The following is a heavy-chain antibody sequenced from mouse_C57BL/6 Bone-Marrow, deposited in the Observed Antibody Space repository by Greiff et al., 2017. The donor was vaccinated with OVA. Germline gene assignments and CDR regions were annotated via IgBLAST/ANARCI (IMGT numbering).Heavy chain of an antibody. V-gene: IGHV1-81*01. CDR1: GYTFTSYG. CDR3: ARGSFAY. Sequence: QVQLQQSGAELARPGASVKLSCKASGYTFTSYGISWVKQRTGQGLEWIGAIYPRSGNTYYNEKFKGKATLTADKSSSTAYMELRSLTSEDSAVYFCARGSFAYWGQGTLVTVSA. CDR2: IYPRSGNT. J-gene: IGHJ3*01.